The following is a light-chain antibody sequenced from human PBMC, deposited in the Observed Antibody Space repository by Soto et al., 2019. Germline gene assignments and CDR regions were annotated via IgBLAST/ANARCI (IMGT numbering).Light chain of an antibody. CDR3: QPYYSSLRGWG. CDR1: SSNIGAGYD. V-gene: IGLV1-40*01. CDR2: GNN. J-gene: IGLJ3*02. Sequence: QSVLTQPPSVSGAPGQRVTISCTGSSSNIGAGYDVHWYQQLPGTAPKLLIYGNNNRPSGVPDRFSGSKSGTSASLAITGRQDEEEAADYCQPYYSSLRGWGFGGGAKLT.